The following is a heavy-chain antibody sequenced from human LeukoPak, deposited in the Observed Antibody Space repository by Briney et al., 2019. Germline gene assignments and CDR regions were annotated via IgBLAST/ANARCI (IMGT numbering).Heavy chain of an antibody. D-gene: IGHD3-22*01. CDR3: ARDNTGYWTFDY. CDR2: IYYSGST. J-gene: IGHJ4*02. V-gene: IGHV4-31*03. CDR1: GGSINSGGYY. Sequence: SQTLSLTCTVSGGSINSGGYYWSWLRQHPGKGLEWIGYIYYSGSTYYNLSLKSRVTISIDTSKNQFSLKLTSVTAADTAVYYCARDNTGYWTFDYWGQGTLVTVSS.